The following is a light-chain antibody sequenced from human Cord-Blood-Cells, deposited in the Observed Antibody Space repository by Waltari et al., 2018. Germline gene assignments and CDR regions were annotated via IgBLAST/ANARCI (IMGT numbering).Light chain of an antibody. Sequence: QSALTQPASVSGSPGQSITISCTGTSSDVGSYNLVSWYQPHPGKAPKLMIYEGSKRPAGACTRFSGSKSCNTASLTISGLQAEDGADYYCCSYAGSSTLVFGGGTKLTVL. V-gene: IGLV2-23*01. CDR1: SSDVGSYNL. CDR3: CSYAGSSTLV. CDR2: EGS. J-gene: IGLJ2*01.